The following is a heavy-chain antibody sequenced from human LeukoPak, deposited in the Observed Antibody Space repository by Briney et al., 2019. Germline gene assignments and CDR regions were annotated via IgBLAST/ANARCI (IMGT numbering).Heavy chain of an antibody. CDR2: IYYSGST. V-gene: IGHV4-59*01. CDR1: GGSISSYY. J-gene: IGHJ4*02. Sequence: SETLSLTCTVSGGSISSYYWSWIRQPPGKGLEWIGYIYYSGSTNYNPSLKSRVTISVDTSKSQFSLKLSSATAADTAVYYCARGGGDYYDSSGKIDYWGQGTLVTVSS. D-gene: IGHD3-22*01. CDR3: ARGGGDYYDSSGKIDY.